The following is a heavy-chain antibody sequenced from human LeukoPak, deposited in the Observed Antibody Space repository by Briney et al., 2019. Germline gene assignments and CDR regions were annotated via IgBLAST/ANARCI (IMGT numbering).Heavy chain of an antibody. D-gene: IGHD3-22*01. CDR1: GGSISSYY. CDR2: IYYSGST. J-gene: IGHJ3*02. CDR3: ARESYYDSSGYSHDAFDI. V-gene: IGHV4-59*01. Sequence: SETLSLTCTVSGGSISSYYWSWIRQPPGKGLEWIGNIYYSGSTNYNPSLKSRVTISVDTSKNQFSLKLSSVTAADTAVYYCARESYYDSSGYSHDAFDIWGQGTMVTVSS.